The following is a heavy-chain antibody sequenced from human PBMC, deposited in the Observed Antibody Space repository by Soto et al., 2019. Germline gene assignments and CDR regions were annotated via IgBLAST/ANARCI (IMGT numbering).Heavy chain of an antibody. CDR2: INSDGSSK. Sequence: PGGSLRLSCAASGFTFSRYWMHWVRQAPGKGLVWVSRINSDGSSKSYGDSVKGRFTIPRDNAKNSCYLQMNSLRAEDIAVYYFACLGPVVRGVINPIDYCGQGPLVTVSS. CDR1: GFTFSRYW. D-gene: IGHD3-10*01. J-gene: IGHJ4*02. V-gene: IGHV3-74*01. CDR3: ACLGPVVRGVINPIDY.